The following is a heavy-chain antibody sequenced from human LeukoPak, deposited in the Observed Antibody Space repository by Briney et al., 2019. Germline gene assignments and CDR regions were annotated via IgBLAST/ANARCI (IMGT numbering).Heavy chain of an antibody. J-gene: IGHJ6*03. D-gene: IGHD1-14*01. Sequence: SETLSFTCTVSGGSISSYYWSWIRQPPGKGLEWIGYIYYSGSTNYNPSLKSRVTISVDTSKNQFSLKLSSVTAADTAVYYCARLTGVYYYYYMDVWGKGTTVTASS. CDR3: ARLTGVYYYYYMDV. CDR1: GGSISSYY. CDR2: IYYSGST. V-gene: IGHV4-59*08.